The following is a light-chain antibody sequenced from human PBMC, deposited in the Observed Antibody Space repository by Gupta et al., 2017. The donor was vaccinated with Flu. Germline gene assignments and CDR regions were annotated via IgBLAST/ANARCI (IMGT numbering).Light chain of an antibody. Sequence: QSALTQPASVSGSPGQSITISCTGTSSDVGGYNYVSWYQQHPGKAPKLMIYEVTDRTSGVSNSFSGSKSGNTASLTISGHQAEDEADYFCASYTTTATWVCGGGTKLTVL. J-gene: IGLJ3*02. CDR2: EVT. CDR1: SSDVGGYNY. V-gene: IGLV2-14*01. CDR3: ASYTTTATWV.